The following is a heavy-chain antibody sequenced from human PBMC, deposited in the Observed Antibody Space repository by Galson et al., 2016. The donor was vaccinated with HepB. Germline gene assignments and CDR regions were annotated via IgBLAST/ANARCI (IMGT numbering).Heavy chain of an antibody. J-gene: IGHJ6*03. CDR2: IDPSDSYT. D-gene: IGHD2-15*01. CDR3: ARRSGVAATDYYDYYTDA. CDR1: GYSFTNYW. V-gene: IGHV5-10-1*01. Sequence: QSGAEVKKPGESLRISCKGSGYSFTNYWITWVRQMPGKGLEWMGTIDPSDSYTNYSPSFQGHVTISADKSISTAYLQWSSLKASDTAMYYCARRSGVAATDYYDYYTDAWGKGTTVTVSS.